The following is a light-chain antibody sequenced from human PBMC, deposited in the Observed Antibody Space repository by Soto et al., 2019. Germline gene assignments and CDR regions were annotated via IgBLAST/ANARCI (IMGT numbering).Light chain of an antibody. CDR1: SSDVGGYNY. V-gene: IGLV2-14*01. CDR3: SSYATSTTMV. CDR2: EVS. Sequence: QSVLTQPASVSGSLGQSITISCTGTSSDVGGYNYVSWYQQHPGKAPKLVIYEVSNRPSGVSNRFSGSKSGNTASLTISGLQAEDEADCYCSSYATSTTMVFGGGTKLTVL. J-gene: IGLJ2*01.